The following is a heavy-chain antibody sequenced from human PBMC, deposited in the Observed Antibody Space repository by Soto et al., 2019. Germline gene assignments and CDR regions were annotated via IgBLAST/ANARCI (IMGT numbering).Heavy chain of an antibody. CDR1: GFSLSNAGVG. D-gene: IGHD6-13*01. Sequence: QVTVKESGPVLVKPTETLTLTCTVSGFSLSNAGVGVSWIRQPPGKALEWLAHIFSNDEKSYSTSLKSRLTISKDTSKSQVVLIMTNMDPVDTATYYCASTYSTSWYWFDPWGQGTLVTVSS. V-gene: IGHV2-26*04. J-gene: IGHJ5*02. CDR2: IFSNDEK. CDR3: ASTYSTSWYWFDP.